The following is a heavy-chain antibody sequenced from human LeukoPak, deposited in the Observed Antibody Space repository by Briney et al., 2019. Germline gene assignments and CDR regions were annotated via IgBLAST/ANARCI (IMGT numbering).Heavy chain of an antibody. V-gene: IGHV4-34*01. D-gene: IGHD3-10*01. J-gene: IGHJ3*02. CDR3: ARECYGSGSYYNAFDI. CDR1: GGSFSGYY. CDR2: INHSGST. Sequence: SETLSLTCAVYGGSFSGYYWSWIRQPPGKGLEWIGEINHSGSTNYNPSLKSRVTISVDTSKNQFSLKLSSVTAADTAVYYCARECYGSGSYYNAFDIWGQGTMVTVSS.